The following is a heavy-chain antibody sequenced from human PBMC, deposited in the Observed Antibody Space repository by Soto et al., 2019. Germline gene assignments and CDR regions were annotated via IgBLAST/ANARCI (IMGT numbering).Heavy chain of an antibody. CDR2: INHSGST. D-gene: IGHD6-13*01. Sequence: SETLSLTCAVYGGSFSGYYWSWIRQPPGKGLEWIGEINHSGSTNYNPSLKSRVTISVDTSKNQFSLKLSSVTAADTAVYYCARRPNSSSWQRYNWFDPWGQGTLLTVSS. CDR1: GGSFSGYY. V-gene: IGHV4-34*01. J-gene: IGHJ5*02. CDR3: ARRPNSSSWQRYNWFDP.